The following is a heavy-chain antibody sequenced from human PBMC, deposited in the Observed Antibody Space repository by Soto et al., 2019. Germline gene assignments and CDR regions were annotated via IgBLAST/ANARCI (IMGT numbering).Heavy chain of an antibody. CDR3: ARVGATSGLGY. CDR2: INSDGSST. D-gene: IGHD1-26*01. CDR1: VFTFINYW. V-gene: IGHV3-74*01. Sequence: SGGSLRLSCAASVFTFINYWMHWVRQAPGKGLVWVSRINSDGSSTNYADSVKGRFTISRDNAKNTLYLQMNSLRAEDTAVYYCARVGATSGLGYWGPGTLVTV. J-gene: IGHJ4*02.